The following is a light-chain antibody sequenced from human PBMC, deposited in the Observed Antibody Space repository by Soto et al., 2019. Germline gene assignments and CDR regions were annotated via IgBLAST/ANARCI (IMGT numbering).Light chain of an antibody. J-gene: IGKJ2*01. CDR1: QSVSSSY. CDR3: HQYDNSPRT. CDR2: GAS. V-gene: IGKV3-20*01. Sequence: EIVLTQSPGTLSLSPGERVTLSCRASQSVSSSYLAWYQQKPGQAPRLLIYGASSRATDIPDRFSGSGSGTDFTLTISRLEPEDFAVYYCHQYDNSPRTFGQGTKLEIK.